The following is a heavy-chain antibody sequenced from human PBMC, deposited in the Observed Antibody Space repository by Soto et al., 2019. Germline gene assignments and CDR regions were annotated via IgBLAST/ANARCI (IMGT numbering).Heavy chain of an antibody. CDR3: ARTLYPMDV. CDR2: IYYSGST. Sequence: QVQLQESGPGLVKPSETLSLTCTVSGGSISSYYWSWIRQPPGKGLEWIGYIYYSGSTNYNPSLKSRVTISVDTSKNQFSLKLSSVTAADTAVYYCARTLYPMDVWGQGTTVTVSS. D-gene: IGHD2-2*01. J-gene: IGHJ6*02. V-gene: IGHV4-59*01. CDR1: GGSISSYY.